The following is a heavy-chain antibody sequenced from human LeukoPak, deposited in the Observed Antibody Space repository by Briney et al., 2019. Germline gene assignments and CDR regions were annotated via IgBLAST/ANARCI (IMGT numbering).Heavy chain of an antibody. D-gene: IGHD2/OR15-2a*01. Sequence: SETLSLTCTVSGGSISSYYWSWIRQPAGKGLEWIGRIYTSGSTNYNPSLKSPVTMSVDTSKNQFSLKLSSVTAADTAVYYCAALRPFSTSYYFDYWGQGTLVTVSS. CDR2: IYTSGST. J-gene: IGHJ4*02. CDR1: GGSISSYY. V-gene: IGHV4-4*07. CDR3: AALRPFSTSYYFDY.